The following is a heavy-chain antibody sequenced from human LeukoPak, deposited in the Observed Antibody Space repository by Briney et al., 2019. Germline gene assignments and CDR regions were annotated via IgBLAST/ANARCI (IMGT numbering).Heavy chain of an antibody. CDR2: IKQDGSEK. CDR1: GFTFSSYW. V-gene: IGHV3-7*01. D-gene: IGHD6-19*01. Sequence: PGGSLRLSCAASGFTFSSYWMSWVRQAPGKGLEWVANIKQDGSEKYYADSVKDRFTLSRDNSKNTLYLQMNSLRVEDTAVYYCAKDPPSYGYSSGWWGDFYHYIDVWGKGTTVTIFS. CDR3: AKDPPSYGYSSGWWGDFYHYIDV. J-gene: IGHJ6*03.